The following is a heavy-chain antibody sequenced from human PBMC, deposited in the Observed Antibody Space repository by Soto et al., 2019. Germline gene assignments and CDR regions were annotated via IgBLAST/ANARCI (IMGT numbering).Heavy chain of an antibody. CDR1: GGSITTSSYN. D-gene: IGHD3-10*01. CDR2: IYYDGST. V-gene: IGHV4-39*02. CDR3: ARFYGNAFDV. Sequence: LSLTCSVSGGSITTSSYNWDWIRQPPGKGLEWIGTIYYDGSTSYNPSLKSQVTISVDTSKNHFALKVNSVTAADTAVYYCARFYGNAFDVWGRGTVVTVSS. J-gene: IGHJ3*01.